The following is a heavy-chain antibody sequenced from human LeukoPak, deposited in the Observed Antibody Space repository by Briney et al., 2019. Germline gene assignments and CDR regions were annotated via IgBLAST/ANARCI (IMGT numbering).Heavy chain of an antibody. CDR3: ARDPAPGRIVVVPAAMGV. Sequence: ASVKVSCKASGYTFTSYAMNWVRQAPGQGLEWMGWISAYNGNTNYAQKLQGRVTMTTDTSTSTAYMELRSLRSDDTAVYYCARDPAPGRIVVVPAAMGVWGQGTLDTVSS. CDR1: GYTFTSYA. CDR2: ISAYNGNT. D-gene: IGHD2-2*01. V-gene: IGHV1-18*01. J-gene: IGHJ4*02.